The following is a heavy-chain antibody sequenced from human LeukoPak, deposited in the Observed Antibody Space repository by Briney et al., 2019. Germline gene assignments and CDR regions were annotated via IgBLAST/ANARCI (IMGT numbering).Heavy chain of an antibody. D-gene: IGHD3-3*01. Sequence: SGGSLRLSCAASGFTVSSNYMSWVRQAPGKGLEWVSVIYSGGSTYYADSVKGRFTISRDNSKNTLYLQMNSLRAEDTAVYYCASYPFGAFDIWGQGTMVTVSS. CDR2: IYSGGST. J-gene: IGHJ3*02. CDR1: GFTVSSNY. CDR3: ASYPFGAFDI. V-gene: IGHV3-53*01.